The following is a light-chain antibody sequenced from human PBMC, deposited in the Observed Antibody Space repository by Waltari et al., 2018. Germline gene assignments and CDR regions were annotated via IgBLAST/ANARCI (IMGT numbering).Light chain of an antibody. J-gene: IGKJ2*01. V-gene: IGKV1-17*03. CDR2: AAD. Sequence: DIQMTQSPSALSASVGDRVTITCRASKGISNYVAWFQQKPGKVPKRLIFAADTLESGVPPRFSGSGSGTEFTLTISSLQPEDFATYYCLHHHSYPLTFGPRTKLQMK. CDR1: KGISNY. CDR3: LHHHSYPLT.